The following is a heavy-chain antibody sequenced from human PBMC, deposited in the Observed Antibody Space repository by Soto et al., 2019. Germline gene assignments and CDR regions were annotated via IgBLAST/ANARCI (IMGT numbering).Heavy chain of an antibody. J-gene: IGHJ4*02. D-gene: IGHD3-22*01. CDR2: INNDGSTT. V-gene: IGHV3-74*01. CDR1: GFTFNMYW. CDR3: ASGGYYYDTSGSDY. Sequence: GGSLRLSCLASGFTFNMYWMRWVRQAPGKGLVWVSRINNDGSTTTYADSVKGRFTISRENAKNTVYLQMSSLRAEDTAVYFCASGGYYYDTSGSDYWGQGTLVTVSS.